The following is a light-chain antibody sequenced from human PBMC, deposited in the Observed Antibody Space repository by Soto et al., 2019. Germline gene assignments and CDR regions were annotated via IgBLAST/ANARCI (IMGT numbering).Light chain of an antibody. Sequence: DIVLTQSPLSLPVTPGEPASISCRSSQSLLHSNGNIYLDWYLQKPGQSPQILIYLGSIRASGVPDRFSGSGSGTDFTLKITRVEAEDVGVYYCMQALQAPRTFGLGTNVEIK. J-gene: IGKJ1*01. V-gene: IGKV2-28*01. CDR2: LGS. CDR1: QSLLHSNGNIY. CDR3: MQALQAPRT.